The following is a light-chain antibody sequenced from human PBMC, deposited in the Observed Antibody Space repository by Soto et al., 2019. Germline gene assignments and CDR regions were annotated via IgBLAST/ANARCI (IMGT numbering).Light chain of an antibody. Sequence: QSVLTQPRSVSGSPGQSVTISCTGTSSDVGRYDYVSWYQQHPGKAPKLIIYDVTERPAGVPDRFSGSKSGNTASLTISGLQAEDEADYSCCSFAGSFSYVFGGGNKV. CDR1: SSDVGRYDY. CDR3: CSFAGSFSYV. J-gene: IGLJ1*01. V-gene: IGLV2-11*01. CDR2: DVT.